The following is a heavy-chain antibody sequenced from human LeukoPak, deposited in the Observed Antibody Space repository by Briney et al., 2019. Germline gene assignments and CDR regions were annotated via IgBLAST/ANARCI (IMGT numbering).Heavy chain of an antibody. CDR1: GYTFTGYY. CDR3: ARVSVAGSIANWFDP. Sequence: ASVKVSCKASGYTFTGYYMHWVRQAPGQGLEWMGWINPNSGGTNYAQKFQGRVTMTRDTSISTAYMELSRLRSDDTAVYCCARVSVAGSIANWFDPWGQGTLVTVSS. D-gene: IGHD6-19*01. CDR2: INPNSGGT. V-gene: IGHV1-2*02. J-gene: IGHJ5*02.